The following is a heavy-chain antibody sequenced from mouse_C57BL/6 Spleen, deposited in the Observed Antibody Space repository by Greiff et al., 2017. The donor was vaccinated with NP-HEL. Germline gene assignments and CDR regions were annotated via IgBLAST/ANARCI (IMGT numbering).Heavy chain of an antibody. Sequence: VKLMESGAELVRPGASVTLSCKASGYTFTDYEMHWVKQTPVHGLEWIGAIDPETGGTAYNQKFKGKAILTADKSSSTAYMELRSLTSEDSAVYYCTRGYYYGSSYRYYFDYWGQGTTLTVSS. V-gene: IGHV1-15*01. CDR3: TRGYYYGSSYRYYFDY. CDR1: GYTFTDYE. J-gene: IGHJ2*01. D-gene: IGHD1-1*01. CDR2: IDPETGGT.